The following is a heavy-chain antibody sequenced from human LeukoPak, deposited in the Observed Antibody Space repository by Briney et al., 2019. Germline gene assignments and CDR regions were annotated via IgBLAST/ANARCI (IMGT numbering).Heavy chain of an antibody. J-gene: IGHJ5*02. CDR1: GFTFSSYA. CDR2: ISYDGSNK. CDR3: AKVGYSSSWYENWFDP. Sequence: GGSLRLSCAASGFTFSSYAMHWVRQAPGKGLEWVAVISYDGSNKYYADSVKGRFTISRDNSKNTLYLQMNSLRAEDTAVYYCAKVGYSSSWYENWFDPWGQGTLVTVSS. V-gene: IGHV3-30*04. D-gene: IGHD6-13*01.